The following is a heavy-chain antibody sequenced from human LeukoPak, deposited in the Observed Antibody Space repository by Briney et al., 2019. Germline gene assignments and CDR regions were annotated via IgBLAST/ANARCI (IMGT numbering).Heavy chain of an antibody. J-gene: IGHJ5*02. V-gene: IGHV4-59*01. D-gene: IGHD4-17*01. CDR1: GGSISSYY. Sequence: PSETLSLTCTVSGGSISSYYWSRIRQPPGKGLEWIGYIYYSGSTNYNPSLKSRVTISVDTSKNQFSLKLSSVTAADTAVYYCAREGLGYGDYGFDPWGQGTLVTVSS. CDR2: IYYSGST. CDR3: AREGLGYGDYGFDP.